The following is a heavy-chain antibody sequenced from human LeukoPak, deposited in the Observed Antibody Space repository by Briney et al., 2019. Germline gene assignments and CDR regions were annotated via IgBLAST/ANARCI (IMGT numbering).Heavy chain of an antibody. CDR3: ARDQNGGTHCSDY. CDR1: GYTFTNYY. V-gene: IGHV1-46*01. Sequence: GASVKVSCKASGYTFTNYYIHWVRQAPGQGREWVGIINTRSGSTALAQKFQGRVTMTRDKSTSTVYMEMSNLRSEDTAIYYCARDQNGGTHCSDYCPQGTLATVSS. J-gene: IGHJ4*02. D-gene: IGHD2-8*01. CDR2: INTRSGST.